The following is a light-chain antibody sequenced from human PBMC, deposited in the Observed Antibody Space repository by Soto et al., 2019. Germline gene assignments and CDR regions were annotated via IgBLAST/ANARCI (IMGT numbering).Light chain of an antibody. Sequence: QSVLTQPPSVSGAPLQRVTISCTGSSSNIGAGYDVHWYQQLPGTAPKLLIYGNSNRPSGVPDRFSGSKSGTSASLAITGLQAEDEADYYCQSYDRSLSGSVFGTGTKVTV. CDR3: QSYDRSLSGSV. J-gene: IGLJ1*01. CDR2: GNS. CDR1: SSNIGAGYD. V-gene: IGLV1-40*01.